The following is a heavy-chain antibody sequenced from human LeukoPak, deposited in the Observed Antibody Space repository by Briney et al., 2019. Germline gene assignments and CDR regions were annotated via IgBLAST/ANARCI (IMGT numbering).Heavy chain of an antibody. D-gene: IGHD6-6*01. CDR1: GFTFSSYA. CDR3: AKDLLAAPRYYFDY. J-gene: IGHJ4*02. Sequence: PGGSLRLSCAASGFTFSSYAMGWVRQAPGKGLEWVSGIGGSGGSTYYADSVKGRFTISRDNSKNTLYLQMNSLRAEDTAVYYCAKDLLAAPRYYFDYWGQGTLVTVSS. CDR2: IGGSGGST. V-gene: IGHV3-23*01.